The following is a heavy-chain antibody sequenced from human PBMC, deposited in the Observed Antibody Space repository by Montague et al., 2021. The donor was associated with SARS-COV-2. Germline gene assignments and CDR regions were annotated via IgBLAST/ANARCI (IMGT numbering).Heavy chain of an antibody. Sequence: SETLSLTCAVYGGSFSGYYWSWIRQPPGKGLEWVGEINHSGSTNXXPSLKSRVTISVDTFKSQFSLNMSSVTAADTAVYYCARVRAVPAAMRIFTLGRSYYGMDVWGQGTTVTVSS. D-gene: IGHD2-2*01. V-gene: IGHV4-34*01. CDR1: GGSFSGYY. CDR2: INHSGST. CDR3: ARVRAVPAAMRIFTLGRSYYGMDV. J-gene: IGHJ6*02.